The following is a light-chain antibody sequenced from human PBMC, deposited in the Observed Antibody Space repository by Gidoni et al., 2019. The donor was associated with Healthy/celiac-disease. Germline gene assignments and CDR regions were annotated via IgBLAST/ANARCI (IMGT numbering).Light chain of an antibody. CDR1: SSDVGGYNY. J-gene: IGLJ2*01. V-gene: IGLV2-14*01. Sequence: QSALTQPASVSGSPGQSITISCTGTSSDVGGYNYVSWYKQHPGKAPKLMIYEVSNRPSGVSKRFPGSKSGNTAPLTIAGLQAEDEADYYCSSYTSSSTVFGGGTKLTVL. CDR2: EVS. CDR3: SSYTSSSTV.